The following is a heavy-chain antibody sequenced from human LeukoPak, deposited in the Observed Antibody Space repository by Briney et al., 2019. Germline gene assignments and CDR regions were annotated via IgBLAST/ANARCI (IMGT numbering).Heavy chain of an antibody. CDR1: GGSFSGYY. CDR2: INHSGST. V-gene: IGHV4-34*01. Sequence: SETLSLTCAVYGGSFSGYYWSWIRQPPGKGLEWIGEINHSGSTNYNPSLKSRVTISVDTSKNQFSLKLSSVTAADTAVYYCARDDLRLDAFDIWGQGTMVTVSS. J-gene: IGHJ3*02. CDR3: ARDDLRLDAFDI.